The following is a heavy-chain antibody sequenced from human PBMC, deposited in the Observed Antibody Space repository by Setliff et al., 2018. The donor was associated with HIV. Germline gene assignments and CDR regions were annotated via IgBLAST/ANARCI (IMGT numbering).Heavy chain of an antibody. V-gene: IGHV3-23*01. J-gene: IGHJ6*03. CDR3: ANDQVGYSYAHYDYYMDV. CDR1: GFTFSGFA. Sequence: GGSLRLSCAASGFTFSGFAMHWVRHAPGKGLEWVSAVSGGGTATEYAGSVQGRFTISRDDSKNALYLEMNNLRAEDTAIYYSANDQVGYSYAHYDYYMDVWGKGTTVTVSS. CDR2: VSGGGTAT. D-gene: IGHD5-18*01.